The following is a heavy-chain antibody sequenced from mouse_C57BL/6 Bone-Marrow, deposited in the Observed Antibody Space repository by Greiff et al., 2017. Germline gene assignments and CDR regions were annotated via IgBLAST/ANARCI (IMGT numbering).Heavy chain of an antibody. CDR2: IYPRSGNT. V-gene: IGHV1-81*01. CDR3: ARYYDGSSLFAY. CDR1: GYTFTSYG. D-gene: IGHD1-1*01. Sequence: VMLVESGAELARPGASVKLSCKASGYTFTSYGISWVKQRTGQGLEWIGEIYPRSGNTYYNEKFKGKATLTADKSSSTAYMELRSLTSEDSAVYFCARYYDGSSLFAYWGQGTLVTVSA. J-gene: IGHJ3*01.